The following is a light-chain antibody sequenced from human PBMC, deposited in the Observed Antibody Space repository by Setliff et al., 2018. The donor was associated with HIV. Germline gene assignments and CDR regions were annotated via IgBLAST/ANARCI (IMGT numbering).Light chain of an antibody. Sequence: ALTQPASVSGSPGQSITISCTGSSNDVGGYNYVSWYQQRPGKAPKLMISEVSNRPSGVSNRFSGSKSGNTAFLTISGLQAEDEADYYCSSYTSGSTRVFGTGTKVTVL. CDR1: SNDVGGYNY. CDR2: EVS. CDR3: SSYTSGSTRV. J-gene: IGLJ1*01. V-gene: IGLV2-14*01.